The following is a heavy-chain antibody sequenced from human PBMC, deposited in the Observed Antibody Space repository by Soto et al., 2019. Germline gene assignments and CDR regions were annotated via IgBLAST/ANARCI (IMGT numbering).Heavy chain of an antibody. CDR1: GFTFSSYA. J-gene: IGHJ4*02. CDR3: ARGASYYDSSGYLDY. CDR2: ISYDGSNK. V-gene: IGHV3-30*04. D-gene: IGHD3-22*01. Sequence: VGSLRLSCAASGFTFSSYAMHWVRQAPGKGLEWVAVISYDGSNKYYADSVKGRFTISRDNSKNTLYLQMNSLRAEDTAVYYCARGASYYDSSGYLDYWGQGTLVTVSS.